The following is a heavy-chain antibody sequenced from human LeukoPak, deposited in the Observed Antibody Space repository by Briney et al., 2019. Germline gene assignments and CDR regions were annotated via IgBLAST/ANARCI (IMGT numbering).Heavy chain of an antibody. CDR1: GSTFSSYA. CDR3: ARVRSGFTSTYYFDY. J-gene: IGHJ4*02. V-gene: IGHV3-30-3*01. Sequence: GGSLRLSCAGSGSTFSSYAMHWVRQAPGKGLEWVAVISYDGSNKYYADSVKGRFTISRDNSKNTLYLQMNSLRAEDTAVYHCARVRSGFTSTYYFDYWGQGTLVTVSS. CDR2: ISYDGSNK. D-gene: IGHD3-3*01.